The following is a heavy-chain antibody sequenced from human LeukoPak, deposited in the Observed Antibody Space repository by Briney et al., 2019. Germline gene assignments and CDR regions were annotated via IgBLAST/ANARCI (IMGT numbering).Heavy chain of an antibody. J-gene: IGHJ4*02. D-gene: IGHD2-15*01. CDR1: GFTFSNYA. CDR2: ISGSGGST. CDR3: AKDLLAPGPVPSDY. V-gene: IGHV3-23*01. Sequence: QTGGSLRLSCAASGFTFSNYAMSWVRQAPGKGLEWVSGISGSGGSTYYADSVKGRFTISRDNSKNTLYLQMNSLRAEDTAVYYCAKDLLAPGPVPSDYWGQGTLVTVSS.